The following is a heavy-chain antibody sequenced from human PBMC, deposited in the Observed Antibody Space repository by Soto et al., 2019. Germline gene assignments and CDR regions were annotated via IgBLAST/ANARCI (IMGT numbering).Heavy chain of an antibody. CDR1: GSSISSSSYY. CDR3: ARHVYDFWSGDHYYYMDV. D-gene: IGHD3-3*01. CDR2: IYYSGST. Sequence: SETLSLTCTVSGSSISSSSYYWGWNRQPPGKGLEWIGSIYYSGSTYYNPSLKSRVTISVDTSKNQFSLKLSSVTAADTAVYYCARHVYDFWSGDHYYYMDVWGKGTTVTVSS. V-gene: IGHV4-39*01. J-gene: IGHJ6*03.